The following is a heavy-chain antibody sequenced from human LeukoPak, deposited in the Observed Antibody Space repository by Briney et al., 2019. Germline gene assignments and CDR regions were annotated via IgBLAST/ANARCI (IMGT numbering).Heavy chain of an antibody. CDR1: GYTFTTSY. V-gene: IGHV1-18*01. D-gene: IGHD1-26*01. CDR3: ARGGTYYPCIDY. Sequence: ASVRVSCKASGYTFTTSYINWVRQAPAQGLEWMGWVSAYNGKTRYAQKFQGRVTMTTDSSTNTAYVALTTLRCDDTPVCFCARGGTYYPCIDYWGQGTQVTVSS. J-gene: IGHJ4*02. CDR2: VSAYNGKT.